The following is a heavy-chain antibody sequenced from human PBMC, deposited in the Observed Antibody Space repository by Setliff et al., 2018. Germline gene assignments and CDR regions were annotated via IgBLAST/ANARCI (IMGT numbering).Heavy chain of an antibody. J-gene: IGHJ3*02. CDR3: AKGGDWDDEHYAFDI. Sequence: GGSLRLSCEGSGFIFSNYFMSWFRQAPGKGLEWLSYVTTTGGFTKEADSVRGRFSVSRDNSKKSVYLQINDLRAEDTALYFCAKGGDWDDEHYAFDIWGQGTMVTVSS. D-gene: IGHD1-1*01. CDR2: VTTTGGFT. CDR1: GFIFSNYF. V-gene: IGHV3-11*03.